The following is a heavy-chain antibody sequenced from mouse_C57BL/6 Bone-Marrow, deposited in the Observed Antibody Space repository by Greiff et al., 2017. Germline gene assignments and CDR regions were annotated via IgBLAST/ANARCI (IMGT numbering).Heavy chain of an antibody. D-gene: IGHD2-1*01. CDR3: ATMVTTNAMDY. Sequence: EVKVVESGGDLVKPGGSLKLSCAASGFTFSSYGMSWVRQTPDKRLEWVATISSGGSYTYYPDSVKGRFTISRDNAKNTLYLQMRSLKSEDTAMYYCATMVTTNAMDYWGQGTSVTVSS. CDR1: GFTFSSYG. CDR2: ISSGGSYT. J-gene: IGHJ4*01. V-gene: IGHV5-6*01.